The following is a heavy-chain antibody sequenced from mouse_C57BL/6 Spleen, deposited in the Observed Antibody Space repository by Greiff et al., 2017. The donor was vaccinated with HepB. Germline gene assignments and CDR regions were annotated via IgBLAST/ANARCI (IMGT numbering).Heavy chain of an antibody. J-gene: IGHJ4*01. CDR2: IYPGDGDT. D-gene: IGHD2-4*01. Sequence: QVQLQQSGAELVKPGASVKISCKASGYAFSSYWMNWVKQRPGKGLEWIGQIYPGDGDTNYNGQFKGKAKLTADKSSSTAYMQRSSLTSADSAVYFCARSADYDYLYYAMDYWGQGTSVTVSS. CDR1: GYAFSSYW. V-gene: IGHV1-80*01. CDR3: ARSADYDYLYYAMDY.